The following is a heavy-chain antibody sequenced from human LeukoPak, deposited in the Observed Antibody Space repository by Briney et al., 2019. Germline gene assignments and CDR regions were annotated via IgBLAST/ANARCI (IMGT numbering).Heavy chain of an antibody. CDR1: GFTFDDYG. CDR3: ARGDSRGYYYTSGFDP. D-gene: IGHD3-22*01. CDR2: INSDESST. V-gene: IGHV3-74*01. J-gene: IGHJ5*02. Sequence: GGSLRLSCAASGFTFDDYGMSWVRQAPGKGLEWVSRINSDESSTVYADSVKGRFAISRDNAKNTLHLQMNSLRAEDTAVYYCARGDSRGYYYTSGFDPWGQGTLVTVSS.